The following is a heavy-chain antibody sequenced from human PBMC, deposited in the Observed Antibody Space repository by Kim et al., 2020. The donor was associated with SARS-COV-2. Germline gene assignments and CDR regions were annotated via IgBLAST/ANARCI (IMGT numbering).Heavy chain of an antibody. Sequence: GGSLRLSCAASGFTFSSYGMHWVRQAPGKGLEWVAVIWYDGSNKYYADSVKGRFTISRDNSKNTLYLQMNSLRAEDTAVYYCARDSPLHYSGYVSHYYGMDVWGQGTTVTVSS. J-gene: IGHJ6*02. D-gene: IGHD5-12*01. V-gene: IGHV3-33*01. CDR1: GFTFSSYG. CDR2: IWYDGSNK. CDR3: ARDSPLHYSGYVSHYYGMDV.